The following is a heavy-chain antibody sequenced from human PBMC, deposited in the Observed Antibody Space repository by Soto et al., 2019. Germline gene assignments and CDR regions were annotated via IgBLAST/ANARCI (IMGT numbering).Heavy chain of an antibody. Sequence: GGSLRLSCGASGFTFSNYAMSWVRQTSGTGLEWVSVISSSGGRTYYADSVKGRFTISRDNSKKTLYLQMNSLRAEDTAVYYCASQSGSLLLGYFDLWGQGTLVTVSS. D-gene: IGHD3-22*01. J-gene: IGHJ4*02. CDR3: ASQSGSLLLGYFDL. CDR2: ISSSGGRT. V-gene: IGHV3-23*01. CDR1: GFTFSNYA.